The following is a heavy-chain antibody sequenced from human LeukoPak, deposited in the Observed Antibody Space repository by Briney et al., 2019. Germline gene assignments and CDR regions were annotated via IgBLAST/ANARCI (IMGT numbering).Heavy chain of an antibody. V-gene: IGHV4-61*02. Sequence: TSETLSLTCTVSGGSISSGSYYWSWIRQPAGKGLGWIGRIYTSGSTNYNPSLKSRVTISVVTSKNQFSLKLSSVTAADTAVYYCARVTPVVVPAAIYPYMDVWGKGTTVTVSS. CDR2: IYTSGST. J-gene: IGHJ6*03. CDR1: GGSISSGSYY. CDR3: ARVTPVVVPAAIYPYMDV. D-gene: IGHD2-2*01.